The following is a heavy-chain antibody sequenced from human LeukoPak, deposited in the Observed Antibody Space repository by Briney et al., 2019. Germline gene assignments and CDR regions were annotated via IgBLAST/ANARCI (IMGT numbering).Heavy chain of an antibody. CDR3: ARDCTLDDCAFDY. CDR2: ISAYNGNT. V-gene: IGHV1-18*01. J-gene: IGHJ4*02. D-gene: IGHD2-21*02. CDR1: GYNFTNYG. Sequence: ASVKVSCKDSGYNFTNYGISWVRQAPGQGLEWMGWISAYNGNTNYAQKLQGRVTMTTDTSTSTAYMELRSLRSDDTAVYYCARDCTLDDCAFDYWGQGTLVTVSS.